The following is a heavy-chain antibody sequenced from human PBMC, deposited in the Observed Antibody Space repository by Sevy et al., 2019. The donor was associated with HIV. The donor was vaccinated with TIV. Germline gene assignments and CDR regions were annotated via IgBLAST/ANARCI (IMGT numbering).Heavy chain of an antibody. CDR1: GFTFSDYY. V-gene: IGHV3-11*04. Sequence: VGSLRLSCAASGFTFSDYYMSWIRQAAGKGLEWVSYISSSGSTIYYADSVKGRFTISRDNAKNSLNLQMKSLRAEDTAVYYCASLPAAIASYYYYGMDVWGQGTTVTVSS. J-gene: IGHJ6*02. D-gene: IGHD2-2*01. CDR3: ASLPAAIASYYYYGMDV. CDR2: ISSSGSTI.